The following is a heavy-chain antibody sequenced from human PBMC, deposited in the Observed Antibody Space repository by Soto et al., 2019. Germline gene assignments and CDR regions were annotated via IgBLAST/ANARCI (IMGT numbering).Heavy chain of an antibody. V-gene: IGHV4-59*01. CDR2: IYYSGST. CDR3: ARDIMGTNYYYYGMDV. D-gene: IGHD2-8*01. J-gene: IGHJ6*02. Sequence: SDTLSLNCTVTGGYISSYYWSWIRQPPGKGLEWIGYIYYSGSTNYNPSLKSRVTLSVDTSKNQFSLKLSSVTAADTAVYYCARDIMGTNYYYYGMDVWGQGTTVT. CDR1: GGYISSYY.